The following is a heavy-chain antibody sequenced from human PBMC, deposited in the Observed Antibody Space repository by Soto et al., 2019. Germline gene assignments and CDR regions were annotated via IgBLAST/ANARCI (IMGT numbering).Heavy chain of an antibody. CDR1: ADTFTSYH. CDR2: INPNGGST. CDR3: ARSSGALFWITIEVSNW. D-gene: IGHD1-1*01. Sequence: ASVEVSCEAPADTFTSYHIHWVRQAPGHGLEGMGIINPNGGSTGFAQTFQGRITMTTDTCTSTVYMELRSLRSEDTAVYYCARSSGALFWITIEVSNW. V-gene: IGHV1-46*01. J-gene: IGHJ5*01.